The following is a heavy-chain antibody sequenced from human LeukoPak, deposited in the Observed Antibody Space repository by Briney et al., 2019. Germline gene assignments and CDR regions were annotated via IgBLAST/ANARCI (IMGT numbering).Heavy chain of an antibody. D-gene: IGHD3-3*01. CDR1: GYTFTSYD. V-gene: IGHV1-8*01. J-gene: IGHJ5*02. Sequence: ASVKVSCKASGYTFTSYDINWVRQATGQGLEWMGWMNPNSGNTGYAQKFQGRVTMTRNTSISTAYMELSSLRSEDTAVYYCAREGGGYYDLWSGYLNWFDPWGQGTLVTVSS. CDR2: MNPNSGNT. CDR3: AREGGGYYDLWSGYLNWFDP.